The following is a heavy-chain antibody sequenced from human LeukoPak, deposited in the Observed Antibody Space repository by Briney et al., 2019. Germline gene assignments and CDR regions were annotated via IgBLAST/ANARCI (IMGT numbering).Heavy chain of an antibody. Sequence: PSETLSLTCTVSGGSISSGDHNWIWNPQPPGKGLVWIGYIYYRGTTYDNPSLRRRVSMSVDVITNQFSLNVTSVAAADTAVYYCVGDKWGSASIDSWGQGTLVIVSS. V-gene: IGHV4-30-4*08. CDR2: IYYRGTT. D-gene: IGHD7-27*01. CDR3: VGDKWGSASIDS. J-gene: IGHJ4*02. CDR1: GGSISSGDHN.